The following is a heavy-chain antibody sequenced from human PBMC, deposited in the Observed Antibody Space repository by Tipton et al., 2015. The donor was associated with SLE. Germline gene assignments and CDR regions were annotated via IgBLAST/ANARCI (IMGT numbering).Heavy chain of an antibody. J-gene: IGHJ1*01. CDR3: ARDLERVDFWSGGYFQH. CDR1: GGTFSSYA. CDR2: IIPIFGTA. Sequence: QSGAEVKKPGSSVKVSCKASGGTFSSYAISWVRQAPGQGLEWMGRIIPIFGTANYAQKFQGRVTITADESTSTAYMELSSLRSEDTAVYYCARDLERVDFWSGGYFQHWGQGTLVTVSS. D-gene: IGHD3-3*01. V-gene: IGHV1-69*13.